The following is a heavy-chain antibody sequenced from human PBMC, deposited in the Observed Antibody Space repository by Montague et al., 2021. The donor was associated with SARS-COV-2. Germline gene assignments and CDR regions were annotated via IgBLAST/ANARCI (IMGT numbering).Heavy chain of an antibody. D-gene: IGHD6-13*01. CDR2: IRSSGSTI. Sequence: SLRLSCAASGFTFSSYSMNWVRQAPGKGLEWVSYIRSSGSTIYYADSVKGRFTISRDNAKNSLYLQMNSLRVEDTAVYYCATRGGIYYWGQGTLVTVSS. V-gene: IGHV3-48*04. CDR3: ATRGGIYY. J-gene: IGHJ4*02. CDR1: GFTFSSYS.